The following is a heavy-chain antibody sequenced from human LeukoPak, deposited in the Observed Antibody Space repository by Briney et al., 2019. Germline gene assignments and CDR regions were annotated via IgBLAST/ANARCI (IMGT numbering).Heavy chain of an antibody. D-gene: IGHD2-2*01. CDR2: ISSSSSII. J-gene: IGHJ6*03. Sequence: GGSLRLSCAASGFTFTSYSMNWVRQAPGKGLEWVSYISSSSSIIYYADSVKGRFTISRDNSKNTLYLQMNSLRAEGTAVYYCARAPRYCSSINCQGTMDVWGKGTTVTVSS. CDR3: ARAPRYCSSINCQGTMDV. V-gene: IGHV3-48*01. CDR1: GFTFTSYS.